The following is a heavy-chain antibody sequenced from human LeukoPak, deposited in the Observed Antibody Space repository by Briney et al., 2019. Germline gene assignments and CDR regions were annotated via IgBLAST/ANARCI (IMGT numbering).Heavy chain of an antibody. J-gene: IGHJ2*01. V-gene: IGHV4-59*01. CDR2: IYYSGST. CDR3: ARRLGYCSSTSCYKSVSDWYFDL. CDR1: GGSISSYY. Sequence: PSKTLSLTCTVSGGSISSYYWSWIRQPPGKGLEWIGYIYYSGSTNYNPSLKSRVTISVDTSKNQFSPKLSSVTAADTAVYYCARRLGYCSSTSCYKSVSDWYFDLWGRGTLVTVSS. D-gene: IGHD2-2*02.